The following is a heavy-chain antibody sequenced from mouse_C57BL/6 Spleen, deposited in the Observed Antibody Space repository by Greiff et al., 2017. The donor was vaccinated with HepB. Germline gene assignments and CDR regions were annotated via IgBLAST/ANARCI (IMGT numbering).Heavy chain of an antibody. CDR2: IWSGGST. CDR3: ARKGTRGYFDV. CDR1: GFSLTSYG. Sequence: VQLVESGPGLVQPSQSLSITCTVSGFSLTSYGVHWVRQSPGKGLEWLGVIWSGGSTDYNAAFISRLSISKDNSKSQVFFKMNSLQADDTAIYYCARKGTRGYFDVWGTGTTVTVSS. D-gene: IGHD3-3*01. J-gene: IGHJ1*03. V-gene: IGHV2-2*01.